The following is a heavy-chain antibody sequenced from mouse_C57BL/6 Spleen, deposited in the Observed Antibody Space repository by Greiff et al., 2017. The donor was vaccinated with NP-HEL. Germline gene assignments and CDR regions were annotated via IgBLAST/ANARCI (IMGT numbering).Heavy chain of an antibody. CDR3: TRTSTYYAMDY. CDR1: GYTFTDYE. CDR2: IDPETGGT. J-gene: IGHJ4*01. Sequence: VQLQESGAELVRPGASVTLSCKASGYTFTDYEMHWVKQTPVHGLEWIGAIDPETGGTAYNQKFKGKAILTADKSSSTAYMELRSLTSEDSAVYYYTRTSTYYAMDYWGQGTSVTVSS. V-gene: IGHV1-15*01. D-gene: IGHD5-1*01.